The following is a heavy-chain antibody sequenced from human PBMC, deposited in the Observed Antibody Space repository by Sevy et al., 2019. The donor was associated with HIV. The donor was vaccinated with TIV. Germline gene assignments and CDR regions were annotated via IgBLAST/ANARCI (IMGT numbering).Heavy chain of an antibody. V-gene: IGHV4-59*01. D-gene: IGHD6-13*01. CDR1: GGSISSYY. CDR2: IYYSGST. Sequence: SDTLSLTCTVSGGSISSYYWSWIRQPPGKGLEWIGYIYYSGSTNYNPSLKSRVTISVDTSKNQFSLKLSSVTAADTAVYYCARERQPVLDYWGQGTLVTVSS. CDR3: ARERQPVLDY. J-gene: IGHJ4*02.